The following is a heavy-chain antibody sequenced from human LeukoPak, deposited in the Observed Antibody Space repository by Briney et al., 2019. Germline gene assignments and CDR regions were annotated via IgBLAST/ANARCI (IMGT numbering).Heavy chain of an antibody. CDR2: IGTAGDT. D-gene: IGHD2-21*01. Sequence: GGSLRLSCAASGFTFSSYDMHWVRQATGKGLEWVSAIGTAGDTYYPGSVKGRSTISRENAKNSLYLQMNSLRAGDTAVYYCARDFGGDWYFDLWGRGTLVTVSS. CDR3: ARDFGGDWYFDL. CDR1: GFTFSSYD. V-gene: IGHV3-13*01. J-gene: IGHJ2*01.